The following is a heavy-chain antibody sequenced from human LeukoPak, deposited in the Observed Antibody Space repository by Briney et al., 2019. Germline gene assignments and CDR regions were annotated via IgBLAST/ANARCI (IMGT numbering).Heavy chain of an antibody. CDR3: ARGIRFYGSGSSDY. J-gene: IGHJ4*02. CDR1: GFTFSSYE. CDR2: ISSSGSTI. Sequence: GGSLRLSCAASGFTFSSYEMNWVRQAPGKGLEWVSYISSSGSTIYYADSVKGRFTISRDNAKNSLYLQMNSLRAEDTAVYYCARGIRFYGSGSSDYWGQGTLVTVSS. D-gene: IGHD3-10*01. V-gene: IGHV3-48*03.